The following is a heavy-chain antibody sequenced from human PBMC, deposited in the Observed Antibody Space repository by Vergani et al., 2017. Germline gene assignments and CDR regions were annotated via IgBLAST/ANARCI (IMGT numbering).Heavy chain of an antibody. V-gene: IGHV3-23*01. Sequence: EVQLLESGGGLVQPGGSLRLSCAASGFTFSNSAVSWVRQAPGRGLAWVSSISGPGLSTYYADSVKGRFSISRDNSKNTLYLQLNSLRADDTAVYYCAKSRGYYSTDGFDIWGQGTMVTVSS. J-gene: IGHJ3*02. D-gene: IGHD2-15*01. CDR3: AKSRGYYSTDGFDI. CDR1: GFTFSNSA. CDR2: ISGPGLST.